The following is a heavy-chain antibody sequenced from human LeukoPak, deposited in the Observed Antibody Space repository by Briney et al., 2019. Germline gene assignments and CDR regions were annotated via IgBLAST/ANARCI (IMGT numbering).Heavy chain of an antibody. D-gene: IGHD6-13*01. CDR2: IIPILGTA. J-gene: IGHJ4*02. CDR3: ARPYESSSWFDY. V-gene: IGHV1-69*13. CDR1: GYTFTGYY. Sequence: SVKVSCKASGYTFTGYYMHWVRLAPGQGLEWMGGIIPILGTANYAQRFQGRVTITADESTSTAYMELSSLRSEDTAVYYCARPYESSSWFDYWGQGTLVTVSS.